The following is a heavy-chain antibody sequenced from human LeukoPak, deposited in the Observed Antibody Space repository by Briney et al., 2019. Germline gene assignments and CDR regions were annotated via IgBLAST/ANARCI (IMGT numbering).Heavy chain of an antibody. Sequence: SETLSLTCAVYGGSFSGCYWSWIRQPPGKGLEWIGEINHSGSTNYNPSLKSRVTISVDTSKNQFSLKLSSVTAADTAVYYCARGRFDYVWGSYRYSIPYFDYWGQGTLVTVSS. D-gene: IGHD3-16*02. V-gene: IGHV4-34*01. CDR1: GGSFSGCY. J-gene: IGHJ4*02. CDR3: ARGRFDYVWGSYRYSIPYFDY. CDR2: INHSGST.